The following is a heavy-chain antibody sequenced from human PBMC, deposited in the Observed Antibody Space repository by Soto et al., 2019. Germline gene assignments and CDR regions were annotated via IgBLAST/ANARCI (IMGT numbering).Heavy chain of an antibody. Sequence: ASVKVSCKASGYTFTSYDINWVRQATGQGLEWMGWINPNSGGTNYAQKFQGWVTMTRDTSISTAYMELSRLRSDDTAVYYCATQRSEWELSIDYWGQGTLVTVSS. J-gene: IGHJ4*02. CDR1: GYTFTSYD. V-gene: IGHV1-2*04. D-gene: IGHD1-26*01. CDR3: ATQRSEWELSIDY. CDR2: INPNSGGT.